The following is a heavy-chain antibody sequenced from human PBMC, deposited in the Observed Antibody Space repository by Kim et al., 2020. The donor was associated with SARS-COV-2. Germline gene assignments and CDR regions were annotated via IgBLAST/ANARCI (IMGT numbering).Heavy chain of an antibody. J-gene: IGHJ4*02. CDR1: GFTVSSNY. CDR3: ARTLGYSGYDWVYYFDY. CDR2: IYSGGST. Sequence: GGSLRLSCAASGFTVSSNYMSWVRQAPGKGLEWVSVIYSGGSTYYADSVKGRFTISRDNSKNTLYLQMNSLRAEDTAVYYCARTLGYSGYDWVYYFDYWGQGTLVTVSS. V-gene: IGHV3-53*01. D-gene: IGHD5-12*01.